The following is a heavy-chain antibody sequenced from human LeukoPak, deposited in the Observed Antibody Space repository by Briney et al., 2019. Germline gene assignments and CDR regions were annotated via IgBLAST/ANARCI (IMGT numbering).Heavy chain of an antibody. CDR2: MSRTTVSI. CDR3: ARSRSLADDAFDI. V-gene: IGHV3-48*01. D-gene: IGHD6-6*01. Sequence: PGGSLRLSCAASGFIFSSYSMNWVRQAPGKGLEWVSYMSRTTVSIYYADSVKGRFTISRDNAQNSLFLQMNSLRAEDTAVYYCARSRSLADDAFDIWGQGTMVTVSS. J-gene: IGHJ3*02. CDR1: GFIFSSYS.